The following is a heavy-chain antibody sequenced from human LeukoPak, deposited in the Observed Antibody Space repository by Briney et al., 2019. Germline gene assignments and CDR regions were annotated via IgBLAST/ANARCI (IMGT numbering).Heavy chain of an antibody. CDR2: ISSSSSYI. V-gene: IGHV3-21*01. J-gene: IGHJ4*02. CDR3: AREKANYYGSGSYYNYFDY. CDR1: GFTFSSYS. Sequence: GGSLRLSCAASGFTFSSYSMNRVRQAPGKGLEWVSSISSSSSYIYYADSVKGRFTISRDNAKNSLYLQMNSLRAEDTAVYYCAREKANYYGSGSYYNYFDYWGQGTLVTVSS. D-gene: IGHD3-10*01.